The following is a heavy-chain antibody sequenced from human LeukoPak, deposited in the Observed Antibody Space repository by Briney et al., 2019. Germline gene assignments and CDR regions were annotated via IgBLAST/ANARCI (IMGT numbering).Heavy chain of an antibody. D-gene: IGHD4-11*01. CDR1: GYTFTSYD. CDR3: ARGLRTTVPSDY. CDR2: MNPNSGNT. V-gene: IGHV1-8*03. J-gene: IGHJ4*02. Sequence: ASVKVSCKASGYTFTSYDINWVRQATGQGLEWMGWMNPNSGNTGYAQKFQGRVTITRNTSISTAYMELSSLRCEDTAVYYCARGLRTTVPSDYWDQGTLVTVSS.